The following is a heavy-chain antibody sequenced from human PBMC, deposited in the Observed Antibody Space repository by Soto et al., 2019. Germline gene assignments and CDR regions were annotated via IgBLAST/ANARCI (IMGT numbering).Heavy chain of an antibody. D-gene: IGHD6-19*01. Sequence: EVQLLESGGGLVQPGGSLRLSCAASGFTFSSYAMSWVRQAPGKGLEWVSSISRSGGSTYYADSVKGRFTISRDNSKNPVDLPMNSLGAEDTAVYYWAKDELAAVAGPFDYWGQGTLVTVSS. CDR1: GFTFSSYA. CDR3: AKDELAAVAGPFDY. J-gene: IGHJ4*02. CDR2: ISRSGGST. V-gene: IGHV3-23*01.